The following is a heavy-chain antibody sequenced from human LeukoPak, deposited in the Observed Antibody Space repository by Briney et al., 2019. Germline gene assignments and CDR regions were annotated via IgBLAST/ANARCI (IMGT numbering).Heavy chain of an antibody. J-gene: IGHJ3*02. Sequence: PGGSLRLSCAVSGFTFTDHRMDWVRQVPGKRPQWVGRSSDRHYGYTTDYAASVQGRFTISRSASESSFYLQMNSLKTEDTAVYYCVRAGGTRGYDIWGQGTTVIVSS. CDR2: SSDRHYGYTT. D-gene: IGHD2-15*01. V-gene: IGHV3-72*01. CDR3: VRAGGTRGYDI. CDR1: GFTFTDHR.